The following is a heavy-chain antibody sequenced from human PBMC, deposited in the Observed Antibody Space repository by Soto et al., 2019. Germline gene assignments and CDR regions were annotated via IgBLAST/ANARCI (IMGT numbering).Heavy chain of an antibody. CDR1: GFTFSSYG. CDR2: ISYDGSNK. CDR3: AKAIDILTGYYYYGMDV. Sequence: GGSLRLSCAASGFTFSSYGMHWVRQAPGKGLEWVAVISYDGSNKYYADSVKGRFTISRDNSKNTLYLQMNSLRAEDTAVYYCAKAIDILTGYYYYGMDVWGQGTTVTVSS. V-gene: IGHV3-30*18. J-gene: IGHJ6*02. D-gene: IGHD3-9*01.